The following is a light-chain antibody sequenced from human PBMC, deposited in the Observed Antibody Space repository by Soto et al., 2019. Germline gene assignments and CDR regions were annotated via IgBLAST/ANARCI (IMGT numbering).Light chain of an antibody. Sequence: DIQMTQSPSSLSASVGDRVTITCRASQSIRSFLNWYQQKPGKAPKLLIYSASTLHSGVPSRFSGSGSGTDFTLTISSLQPEDFATYYCQQSYSAPHTFGQGTELEI. CDR1: QSIRSF. V-gene: IGKV1-39*01. CDR2: SAS. CDR3: QQSYSAPHT. J-gene: IGKJ2*01.